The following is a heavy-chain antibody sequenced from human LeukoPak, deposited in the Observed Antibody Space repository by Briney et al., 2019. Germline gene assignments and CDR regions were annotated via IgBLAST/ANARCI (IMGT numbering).Heavy chain of an antibody. CDR3: ARVIAVAGTRVASVY. CDR1: GYSFTSYG. J-gene: IGHJ4*02. CDR2: ISAYNGNT. D-gene: IGHD6-19*01. V-gene: IGHV1-18*01. Sequence: ASVKVSCKPSGYSFTSYGISWVRQAPGQGPEWMGWISAYNGNTNYAQKLQGRVTMTTDTSTSTVYMELRSLRSDDTAVYYCARVIAVAGTRVASVYWGQGTLVTVSS.